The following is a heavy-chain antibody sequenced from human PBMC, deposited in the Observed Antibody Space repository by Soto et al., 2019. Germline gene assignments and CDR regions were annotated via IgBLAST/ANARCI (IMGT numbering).Heavy chain of an antibody. CDR2: INHSGST. Sequence: PSETLSLTCAVYGGSFSGYYWSWIRQPPGKGLEWIGEINHSGSTNYNPSLKSRVTISVDKSKNQFSLKLSSVTAADTAVYYCARLTYYDYVWGSYRDDYWGQGTLVTVSS. CDR1: GGSFSGYY. D-gene: IGHD3-16*02. CDR3: ARLTYYDYVWGSYRDDY. V-gene: IGHV4-34*01. J-gene: IGHJ4*02.